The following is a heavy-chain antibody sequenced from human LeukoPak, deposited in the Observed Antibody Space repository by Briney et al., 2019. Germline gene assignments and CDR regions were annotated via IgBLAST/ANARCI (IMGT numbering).Heavy chain of an antibody. V-gene: IGHV4-4*07. D-gene: IGHD6-19*01. Sequence: SETLTLTCTVSGGSISSYYWSWIRQPAGKGLEWIGRIYTSGNTNYNPSLKSRVTMSLDTSKNQFSLKLRSVTAADTAVYYCARGVAGNGYYFDYWGQGTLVTVSS. CDR3: ARGVAGNGYYFDY. CDR2: IYTSGNT. CDR1: GGSISSYY. J-gene: IGHJ4*02.